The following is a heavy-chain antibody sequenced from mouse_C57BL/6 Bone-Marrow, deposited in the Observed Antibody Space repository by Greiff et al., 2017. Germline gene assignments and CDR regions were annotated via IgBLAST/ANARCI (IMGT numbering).Heavy chain of an antibody. CDR2: ISYDGSN. J-gene: IGHJ2*01. Sequence: DVQLQESGPGLVKPSQSLSLTCSVTGYSITSGYYWNWIRQFPGNKLEWMGYISYDGSNNYNPSLKNRISITRDTSKNQFFLKLNSVTTEDTATYYGASPGLDYWGQGTTLTVSS. CDR3: ASPGLDY. CDR1: GYSITSGYY. V-gene: IGHV3-6*01.